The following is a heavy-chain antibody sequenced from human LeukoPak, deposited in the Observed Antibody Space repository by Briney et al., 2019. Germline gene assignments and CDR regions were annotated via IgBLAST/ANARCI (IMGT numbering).Heavy chain of an antibody. V-gene: IGHV4-39*07. CDR3: VSHETPYYYIDV. CDR1: GGSISSSNYY. J-gene: IGHJ6*03. Sequence: PSETLSLTCTVSGGSISSSNYYWGWIRQPPGKGLKWIGSIYYSGSTYYNPSLKSRVTISVDTSKNQFSLKLSSVTAADTAIYYCVSHETPYYYIDVWGKGTTVTISS. CDR2: IYYSGST.